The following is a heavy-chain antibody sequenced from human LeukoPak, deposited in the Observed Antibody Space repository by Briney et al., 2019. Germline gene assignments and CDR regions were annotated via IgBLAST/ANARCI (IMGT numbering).Heavy chain of an antibody. CDR1: GYTFTSYY. J-gene: IGHJ6*02. Sequence: GASVTVSCTASGYTFTSYYMHWVRQAPGQGLEWMGIINPSGGSTSYTRKFQGRVTMTRDTSTSTVYMELSSLRSEDTAVYYCAREGFPPKISDFWSGLGPYYYYGMDVWGQGTTVTVSS. CDR3: AREGFPPKISDFWSGLGPYYYYGMDV. D-gene: IGHD3-3*01. V-gene: IGHV1-46*01. CDR2: INPSGGST.